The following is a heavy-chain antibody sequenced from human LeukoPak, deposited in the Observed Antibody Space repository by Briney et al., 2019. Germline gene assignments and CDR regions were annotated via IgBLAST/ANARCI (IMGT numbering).Heavy chain of an antibody. V-gene: IGHV3-7*01. J-gene: IGHJ4*02. Sequence: PGGSLRLSCAASGFPFSSHWLSWFRQSPGKGLEWVAHINQDGSEKYYVDSVKGRFTISRDNATNSQYLQMNSLRAEDTAVYYCAGGGGWVFNNWGQGTLVTVSS. CDR3: AGGGGWVFNN. CDR1: GFPFSSHW. D-gene: IGHD6-19*01. CDR2: INQDGSEK.